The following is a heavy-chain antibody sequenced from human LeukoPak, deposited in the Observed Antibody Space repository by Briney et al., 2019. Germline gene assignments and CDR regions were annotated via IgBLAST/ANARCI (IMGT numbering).Heavy chain of an antibody. Sequence: GASVTVSCKASGYTFTSYDINWVRQATGQGLEWMGWMNPNSGNTGYAQKFQGRVTMTRNTSISTAYMELSSLRSEDTAVYYCATVEITMVRGVIITPFDYWGQGTLVTVSS. D-gene: IGHD3-10*01. V-gene: IGHV1-8*01. CDR2: MNPNSGNT. CDR3: ATVEITMVRGVIITPFDY. J-gene: IGHJ4*02. CDR1: GYTFTSYD.